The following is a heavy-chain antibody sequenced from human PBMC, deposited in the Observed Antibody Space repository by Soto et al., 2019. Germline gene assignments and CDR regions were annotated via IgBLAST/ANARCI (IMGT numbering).Heavy chain of an antibody. D-gene: IGHD2-15*01. CDR1: GGTFSSYA. Sequence: SVKVSCKASGGTFSSYAISWVRQAPGQGLEWMGGIIPIFGTANYAQKFQGRVTITADESTSTAYMGLSSLRSEDTAVYYCARDFSGSGNFDYWGQRTMVTGS. V-gene: IGHV1-69*13. J-gene: IGHJ4*02. CDR3: ARDFSGSGNFDY. CDR2: IIPIFGTA.